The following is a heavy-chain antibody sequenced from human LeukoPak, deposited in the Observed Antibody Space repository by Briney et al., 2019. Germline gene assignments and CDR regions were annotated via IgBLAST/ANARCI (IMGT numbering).Heavy chain of an antibody. V-gene: IGHV3-33*01. CDR3: ARGPQRSMDV. CDR1: GFTFSSHG. J-gene: IGHJ6*02. CDR2: IWFDGSKQ. Sequence: GRSLRLPCAASGFTFSSHGFHWVRQAPDKGLEWVAAIWFDGSKQCYADSVKARFPVSRDDSKNTLYLQMNSLRADDTDVYYCARGPQRSMDVWGQGTTVTVSS.